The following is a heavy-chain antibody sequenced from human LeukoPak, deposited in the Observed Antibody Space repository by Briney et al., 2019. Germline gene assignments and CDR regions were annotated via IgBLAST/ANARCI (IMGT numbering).Heavy chain of an antibody. V-gene: IGHV3-23*01. Sequence: GGSLRLSCVASGFTFSNYAMSWVRQAPGKGLEWVSAISNSGGRTYYADSVKGRFTISRDNSKNTLYLQMNSLRAEDTAVYYCAKFSAYCSGTSCYVPFDYRGQGILVTVSS. CDR1: GFTFSNYA. J-gene: IGHJ4*02. D-gene: IGHD2-2*01. CDR2: ISNSGGRT. CDR3: AKFSAYCSGTSCYVPFDY.